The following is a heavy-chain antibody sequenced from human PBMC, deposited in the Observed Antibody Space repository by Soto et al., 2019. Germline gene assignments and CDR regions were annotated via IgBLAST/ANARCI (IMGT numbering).Heavy chain of an antibody. CDR1: GFTFSSYA. J-gene: IGHJ2*01. CDR3: ARRNSGWYFEL. V-gene: IGHV3-23*01. CDR2: ISGSGDST. D-gene: IGHD4-4*01. Sequence: EVQLLESGGGLVQPGGSLRLSCAASGFTFSSYAMNWVRQAPGKGLEWVSVISGSGDSTYYADSVKGRFTISRDNSKNTLYLQRNSLRAEDTAVYYCARRNSGWYFELWGRGTLVTGSS.